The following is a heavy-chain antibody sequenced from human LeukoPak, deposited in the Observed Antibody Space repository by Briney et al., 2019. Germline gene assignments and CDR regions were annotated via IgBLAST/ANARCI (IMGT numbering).Heavy chain of an antibody. Sequence: ASVKVSCKASGGTFSSYAISWVRQAPGQGLEWMGGIIPIFGTPNYAQKFQGRVTITADESTSTAYMELSSLRSEDTAVYYCASMYSSSPDYYYYGMDVWGQGTTVTVSS. CDR3: ASMYSSSPDYYYYGMDV. D-gene: IGHD6-6*01. CDR1: GGTFSSYA. J-gene: IGHJ6*02. V-gene: IGHV1-69*13. CDR2: IIPIFGTP.